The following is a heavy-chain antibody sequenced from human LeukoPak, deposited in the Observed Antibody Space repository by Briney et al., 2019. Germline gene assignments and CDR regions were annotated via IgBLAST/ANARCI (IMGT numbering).Heavy chain of an antibody. CDR1: GYSISSGYY. Sequence: SETLSLKCTVSGYSISSGYYWGWIRPPPGKGLEWIGSIYHSGSTYYNPSLKSRVTISVDTSKNQFSLKLSSVTAADTAVYYCARGRGGYSYGHPVDYWGQGTLVTVSS. CDR3: ARGRGGYSYGHPVDY. J-gene: IGHJ4*02. D-gene: IGHD5-18*01. V-gene: IGHV4-38-2*02. CDR2: IYHSGST.